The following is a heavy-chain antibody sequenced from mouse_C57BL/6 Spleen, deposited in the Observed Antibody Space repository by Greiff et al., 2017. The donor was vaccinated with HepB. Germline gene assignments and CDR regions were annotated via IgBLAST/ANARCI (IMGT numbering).Heavy chain of an antibody. D-gene: IGHD1-1*01. Sequence: EVKLMESGGGLVKPGGSLKLSCAASGFTFSSYAMSWVRQTPEKRLEWVATISDGGSYTYYPDNVKGRFTISRDNAKNNLYLQMSHLKSEDTAMYYCARDQSYYGSRYFAYWGQGTLVTVSA. V-gene: IGHV5-4*01. J-gene: IGHJ3*01. CDR3: ARDQSYYGSRYFAY. CDR2: ISDGGSYT. CDR1: GFTFSSYA.